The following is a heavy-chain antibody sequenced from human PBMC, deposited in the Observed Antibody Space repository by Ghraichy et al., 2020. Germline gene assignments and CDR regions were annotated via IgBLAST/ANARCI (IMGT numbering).Heavy chain of an antibody. D-gene: IGHD3-3*01. CDR2: ISASGGST. J-gene: IGHJ4*02. V-gene: IGHV3-23*01. CDR1: GFTFSSYA. Sequence: GGSLRLSCTASGFTFSSYAMAWVRQAPGKGLEWVSAISASGGSTYYADSVKGRFTISRDNSKNTLFLQMNSLRAEDTAVYYCAKTPNPYDFWSGYPYWGQGTLVTVSS. CDR3: AKTPNPYDFWSGYPY.